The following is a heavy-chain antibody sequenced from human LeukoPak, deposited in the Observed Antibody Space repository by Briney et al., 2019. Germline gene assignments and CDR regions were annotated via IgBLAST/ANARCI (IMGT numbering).Heavy chain of an antibody. CDR2: INAGNGNT. CDR3: AREPGPRYGMDV. J-gene: IGHJ6*04. V-gene: IGHV1-3*01. CDR1: GYTFTSYA. Sequence: ASVTVSCKASGYTFTSYAMHLVRQAPGQSLEWMGWINAGNGNTKYSQKFKGRVTITRDTSASTAYMELSSLRSEDTAVYYCAREPGPRYGMDVWGKGTTVTVSS.